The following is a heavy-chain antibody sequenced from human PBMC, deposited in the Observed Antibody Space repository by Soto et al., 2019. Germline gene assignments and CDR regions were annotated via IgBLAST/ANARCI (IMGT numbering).Heavy chain of an antibody. V-gene: IGHV5-51*01. CDR2: IYPGDSDT. D-gene: IGHD2-8*02. CDR3: ARGYCTGTICDPCFDP. CDR1: GYAFSSYW. Sequence: GESLKISCQGSGYAFSSYWIAWVRQMPGKGLEWMGIIYPGDSDTRYSPSFQGQVTISVDKSITTAYLQWSSLKASDTAMYYCARGYCTGTICDPCFDPWGQGTLVTVSS. J-gene: IGHJ5*02.